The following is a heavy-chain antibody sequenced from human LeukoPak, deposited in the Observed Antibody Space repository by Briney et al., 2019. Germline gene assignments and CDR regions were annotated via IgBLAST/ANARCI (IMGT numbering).Heavy chain of an antibody. J-gene: IGHJ4*02. Sequence: GGFLRLSCAASGFTFSSYSMNWVRQAPGKGLEWVSSISSSSSYIYYADSVKGRFTISRDNAKSSLYLQMNSLRAEDTAVYYCARGGYQLLWYWGQGTLVTVSS. CDR1: GFTFSSYS. CDR3: ARGGYQLLWY. CDR2: ISSSSSYI. D-gene: IGHD2-2*01. V-gene: IGHV3-21*01.